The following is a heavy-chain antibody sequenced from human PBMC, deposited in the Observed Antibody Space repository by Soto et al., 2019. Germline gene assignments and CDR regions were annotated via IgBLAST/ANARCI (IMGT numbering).Heavy chain of an antibody. CDR1: GGSISSYY. D-gene: IGHD2-21*01. J-gene: IGHJ4*02. CDR3: AGGNVMATPGGVDY. Sequence: QVQLQESGPGLVKPSETLSLTCTVSGGSISSYYWSWIRQPPGKGLEWIGYIYYSGSTNYNPSLKSRVTXXVXPXXHQSSLERSSVTAADTAVYYCAGGNVMATPGGVDYWGPGALVTGSS. CDR2: IYYSGST. V-gene: IGHV4-59*01.